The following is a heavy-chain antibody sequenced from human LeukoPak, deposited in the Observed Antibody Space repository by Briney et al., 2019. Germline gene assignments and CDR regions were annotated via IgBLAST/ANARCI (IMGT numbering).Heavy chain of an antibody. Sequence: GRSLRLSCAFSRFTFNDYATHRVRQAPGNGLESVSGIRWNSGSIGYADSVKGRFTISRDNAENSLYLQMNSLRAEETALYYCAKGKQLHYYYYGMDVWGQGTTVTVSS. J-gene: IGHJ6*02. CDR3: AKGKQLHYYYYGMDV. V-gene: IGHV3-9*01. D-gene: IGHD5-18*01. CDR2: IRWNSGSI. CDR1: RFTFNDYA.